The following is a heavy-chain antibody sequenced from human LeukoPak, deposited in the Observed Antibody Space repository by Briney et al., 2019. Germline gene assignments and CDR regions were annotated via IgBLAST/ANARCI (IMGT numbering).Heavy chain of an antibody. V-gene: IGHV4-61*02. CDR3: ASHQYGSGSYYHDY. CDR1: GGSISSGNYY. D-gene: IGHD3-10*01. Sequence: SETLSLTCTVSGGSISSGNYYWSWLRQPAGKGLEWIGRISTTGSTDYDPSLKSRLIISIDTSKHQFSLRLSSATAADTAVYYCASHQYGSGSYYHDYWGQGTLVTVSS. CDR2: ISTTGST. J-gene: IGHJ4*02.